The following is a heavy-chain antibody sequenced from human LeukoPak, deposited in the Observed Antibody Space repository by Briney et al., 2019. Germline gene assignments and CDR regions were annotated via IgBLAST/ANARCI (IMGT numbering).Heavy chain of an antibody. Sequence: ASVKVSCKASGYTFTSYYMHWVRQAPGQGLEWMGIINPSGGTTNYAQKFQGRVTMTRDTSTSTVYMELSSLRSEDTAVYYCARMYYVTHWFDPWGQGTLVTVSS. D-gene: IGHD3-3*01. CDR3: ARMYYVTHWFDP. CDR1: GYTFTSYY. CDR2: INPSGGTT. J-gene: IGHJ5*02. V-gene: IGHV1-46*01.